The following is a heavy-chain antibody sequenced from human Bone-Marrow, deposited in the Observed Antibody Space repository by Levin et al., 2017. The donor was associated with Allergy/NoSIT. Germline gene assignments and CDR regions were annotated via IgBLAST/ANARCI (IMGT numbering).Heavy chain of an antibody. CDR3: ARGFDTNAFDI. D-gene: IGHD3-10*01. Sequence: PGGSLRLSCAGSGFTFSTYWMHWVRQDPGKGLVWVSRINSDGTITSYADSVKGRFTVSRDNAKNTLYLQMNSLRAEDTAVYYCARGFDTNAFDIWGQGTMVTVSS. J-gene: IGHJ3*02. CDR1: GFTFSTYW. CDR2: INSDGTIT. V-gene: IGHV3-74*01.